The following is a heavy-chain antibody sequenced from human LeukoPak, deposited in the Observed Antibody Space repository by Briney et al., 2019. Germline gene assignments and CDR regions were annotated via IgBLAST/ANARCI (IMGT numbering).Heavy chain of an antibody. D-gene: IGHD1-26*01. CDR1: GESISSGGYY. CDR3: ARGITSYLRY. J-gene: IGHJ4*02. CDR2: IYKYGTA. V-gene: IGHV4-31*03. Sequence: SETLSLTCTVSGESISSGGYYWSWIRQHPGKRLEWIAYIYKYGTAYYNPSLKSRVTISIDTSKNQFSLKLSSVTAADTAVYYCARGITSYLRYWGQGTLVTISS.